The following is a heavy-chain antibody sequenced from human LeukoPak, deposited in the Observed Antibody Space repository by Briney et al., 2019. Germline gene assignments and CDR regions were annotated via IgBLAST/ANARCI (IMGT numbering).Heavy chain of an antibody. CDR2: IYTSGST. J-gene: IGHJ4*02. V-gene: IGHV4-4*07. Sequence: SETLSLTCTVSGGAISSYHWSWIRQPAGKGLEWIGRIYTSGSTNYNPSLKSRVTMSVDTSKNQFSLRLSSLTAADTAVYYCARVGDYALRDWGQGTLVTVSS. CDR1: GGAISSYH. D-gene: IGHD3-16*01. CDR3: ARVGDYALRD.